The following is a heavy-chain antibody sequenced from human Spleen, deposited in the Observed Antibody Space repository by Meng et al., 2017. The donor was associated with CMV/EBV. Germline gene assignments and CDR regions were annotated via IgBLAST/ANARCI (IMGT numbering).Heavy chain of an antibody. J-gene: IGHJ6*02. D-gene: IGHD1-26*01. CDR2: ISSGGSYI. CDR3: ARKIVGSTSGLDV. CDR1: GFTFSTYT. V-gene: IGHV3-21*01. Sequence: GGSLRLSCAASGFTFSTYTINWVRQAPGKGLEWVSSISSGGSYIYYADSVKGRFTISRDNAKKSVFLQMNSLRAEDTAVYYCARKIVGSTSGLDVWGQGTTVTVSS.